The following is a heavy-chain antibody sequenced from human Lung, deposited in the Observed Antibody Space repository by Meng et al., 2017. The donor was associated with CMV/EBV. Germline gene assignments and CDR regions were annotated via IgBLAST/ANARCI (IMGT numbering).Heavy chain of an antibody. CDR3: ARGTGYSSASGVY. D-gene: IGHD6-25*01. CDR1: GYTFTGYY. Sequence: ASVKVSXKASGYTFTGYYMHGVRQAPGQGLEWMGWINPNSGGTNYAQKFQGRVTMTRETSISTAYMELSRLRSDDTAVYYCARGTGYSSASGVYWGQGTLVTVSS. V-gene: IGHV1-2*02. CDR2: INPNSGGT. J-gene: IGHJ4*02.